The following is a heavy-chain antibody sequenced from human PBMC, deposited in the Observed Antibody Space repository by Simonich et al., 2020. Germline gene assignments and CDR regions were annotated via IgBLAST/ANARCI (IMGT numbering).Heavy chain of an antibody. J-gene: IGHJ4*02. CDR1: GGSFSGYY. V-gene: IGHV4-34*01. Sequence: VQLQQWGAGLLKPSETLSLTCAVYGGSFSGYYWSWIRQPPGKGLEWIGEINHSGSTNYNPSLKSRGTISVDTSKNQFSLKLSSVTAADTAVYYCARHLQLGPFDYWGQGTLVTVSS. CDR3: ARHLQLGPFDY. D-gene: IGHD1-1*01. CDR2: INHSGST.